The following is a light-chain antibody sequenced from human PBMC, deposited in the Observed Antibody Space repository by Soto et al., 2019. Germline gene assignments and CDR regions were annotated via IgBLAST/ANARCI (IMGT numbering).Light chain of an antibody. V-gene: IGKV3-20*01. J-gene: IGKJ1*01. CDR3: QQYGSSPRT. Sequence: EIVLTQSPGTLSLSPGERATLSCRASQSVSSSYLAWYQQKPGQAPRLLIYGASSRATSIPDRFSGSGSGTDFTLTINRLEPEDFAVYYCQQYGSSPRTFGQGTKVESK. CDR1: QSVSSSY. CDR2: GAS.